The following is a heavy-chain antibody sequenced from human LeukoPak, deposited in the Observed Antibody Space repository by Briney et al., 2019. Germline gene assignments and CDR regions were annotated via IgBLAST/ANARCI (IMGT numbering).Heavy chain of an antibody. V-gene: IGHV1-69*04. CDR2: IIPILGIA. CDR3: AREKPSGSYMLDY. D-gene: IGHD1-26*01. Sequence: SVKVSCKASGGTFSSYAISWVRQAPGQGLEWMGRIIPILGIANYAQKFQGRVTITADKSTSTAYMELSSLRSEDTAVYYCAREKPSGSYMLDYWGQGTLVTVSS. CDR1: GGTFSSYA. J-gene: IGHJ4*02.